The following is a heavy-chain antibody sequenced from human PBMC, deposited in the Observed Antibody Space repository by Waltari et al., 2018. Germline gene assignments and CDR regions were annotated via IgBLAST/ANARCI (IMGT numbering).Heavy chain of an antibody. CDR2: IILMFGPA. CDR3: AGGDYSGTYYSYYYYMDV. V-gene: IGHV1-69*12. Sequence: QVQLVQSGAEVKKPGSSVKVSCKASGGTFSSYAISWVRQAPGQGLEWMGGIILMFGPANYAQKFQCRVTITADESTSTAYMELSSLRSEDTAVYYCAGGDYSGTYYSYYYYMDVWGKGTTVTISS. J-gene: IGHJ6*03. CDR1: GGTFSSYA. D-gene: IGHD1-26*01.